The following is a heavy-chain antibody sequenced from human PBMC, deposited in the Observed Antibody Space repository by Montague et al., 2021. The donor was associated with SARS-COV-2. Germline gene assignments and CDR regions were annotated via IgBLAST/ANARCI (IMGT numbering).Heavy chain of an antibody. J-gene: IGHJ6*02. D-gene: IGHD1-1*01. CDR1: GGSFSGYY. V-gene: IGHV4-34*01. CDR3: ARGRPRTTFYYYYGMDV. CDR2: INHSGST. Sequence: SETLSLTCAVYGGSFSGYYWSWIRQPAGKGLEWIGEINHSGSTNXNPSLKSRVTISVDTSKNQFSLKLSSVTAADTAVYYCARGRPRTTFYYYYGMDVWGQGTTVTVSS.